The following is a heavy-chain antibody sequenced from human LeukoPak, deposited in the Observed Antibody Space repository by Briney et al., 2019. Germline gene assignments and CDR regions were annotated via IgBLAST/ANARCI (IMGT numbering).Heavy chain of an antibody. Sequence: GGSLRLTCAASGFTFSNNAMSWVRQAPGKGLEWVSAISNDGGRTYYADSVKGRFTISRDNSKNTLYLEMNSLRAEDTAVYFCAREGPGIPSRSTTFDYWGQGTLVTVSS. CDR3: AREGPGIPSRSTTFDY. CDR2: ISNDGGRT. D-gene: IGHD3-16*02. J-gene: IGHJ4*02. V-gene: IGHV3-23*01. CDR1: GFTFSNNA.